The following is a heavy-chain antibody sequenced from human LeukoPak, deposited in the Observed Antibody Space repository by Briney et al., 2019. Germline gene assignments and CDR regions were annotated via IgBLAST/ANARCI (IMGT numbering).Heavy chain of an antibody. CDR2: ISAYNGNT. D-gene: IGHD6-19*01. CDR1: GYTFTSYG. V-gene: IGHV1-18*01. Sequence: GASVKVSCKASGYTFTSYGISWVRQAPGQGLEWMGWISAYNGNTNYAQKLQGRVTMTTDTSTSTAYMELRSLRSDDTAVYYCARDPYSSGPLGPFDPWGQGTLVIVSS. J-gene: IGHJ5*02. CDR3: ARDPYSSGPLGPFDP.